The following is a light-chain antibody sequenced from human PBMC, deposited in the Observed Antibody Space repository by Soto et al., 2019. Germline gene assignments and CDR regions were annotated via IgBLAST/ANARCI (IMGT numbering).Light chain of an antibody. Sequence: EIVLTHSPATLSLSPGERATLSCRASQSVSSYLAWYQQKPGQAPRLLIYGASNRATGIPARFSGSGSGTDFTLTISSLEPEDFAVYYCQQRSNWLTFGGGTKVEIK. CDR3: QQRSNWLT. CDR2: GAS. V-gene: IGKV3-11*01. J-gene: IGKJ4*01. CDR1: QSVSSY.